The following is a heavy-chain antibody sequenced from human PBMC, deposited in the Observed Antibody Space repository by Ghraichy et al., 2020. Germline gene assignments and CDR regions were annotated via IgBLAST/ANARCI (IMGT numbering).Heavy chain of an antibody. CDR3: AFQRQQLGPVSDY. V-gene: IGHV3-23*01. J-gene: IGHJ4*02. Sequence: GESLRLSCAASGFTFSSYAMSWVRQAPGKGLEWVSAISGSGGSTYYADSVKGRFTISRDNSKNTLYLQMNSLRAEDTAVYYCAFQRQQLGPVSDYWGQGTLVTVSS. CDR1: GFTFSSYA. D-gene: IGHD6-13*01. CDR2: ISGSGGST.